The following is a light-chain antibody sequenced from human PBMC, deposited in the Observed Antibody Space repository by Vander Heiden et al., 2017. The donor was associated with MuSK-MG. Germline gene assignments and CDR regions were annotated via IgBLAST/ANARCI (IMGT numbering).Light chain of an antibody. CDR3: QQDDNWPPT. Sequence: EIVLTQSPVTLSLSPGDTATLPCRASQSVSSYLAWYQQRPGQAPRLLIYEASNRATGIPARFSGRGSGTDFTLTISSLEPEDFAVYYCQQDDNWPPTFGGGTKVEIK. J-gene: IGKJ4*01. V-gene: IGKV3-11*01. CDR1: QSVSSY. CDR2: EAS.